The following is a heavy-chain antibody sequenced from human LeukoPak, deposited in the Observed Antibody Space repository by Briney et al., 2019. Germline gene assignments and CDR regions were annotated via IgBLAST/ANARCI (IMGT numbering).Heavy chain of an antibody. CDR1: GFTFSSYW. CDR3: ARDGGSAMPFDY. D-gene: IGHD2-2*01. Sequence: GGSLRLSCAASGFTFSSYWMSWVRQAPGKGLEWVANIRQDGSDKYYVDSVKGRFTISRDNAKNSLYLQMNSLRAEDTAVYYCARDGGSAMPFDYWGQGTLVTVSS. J-gene: IGHJ4*02. V-gene: IGHV3-7*01. CDR2: IRQDGSDK.